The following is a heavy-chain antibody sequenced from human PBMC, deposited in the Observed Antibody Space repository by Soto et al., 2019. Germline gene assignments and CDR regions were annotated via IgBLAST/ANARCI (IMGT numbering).Heavy chain of an antibody. Sequence: SVKVSCKASGGTFSRYAISWVRQAPGQGLESMGGIIPIFGTAKYAQKFQGRVTITADESTSTAYMELSSLRSEDTAVYYCARVVSGTTGFFDYWGQGTLVTVSS. CDR3: ARVVSGTTGFFDY. CDR2: IIPIFGTA. J-gene: IGHJ4*02. CDR1: GGTFSRYA. D-gene: IGHD1-7*01. V-gene: IGHV1-69*13.